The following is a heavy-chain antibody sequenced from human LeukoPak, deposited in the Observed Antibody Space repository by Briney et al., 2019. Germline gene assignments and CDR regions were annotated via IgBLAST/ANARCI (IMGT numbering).Heavy chain of an antibody. CDR2: ISTSNGDP. CDR1: GYTFTNSD. J-gene: IGHJ5*02. V-gene: IGHV1-18*01. CDR3: ARDPYHRLGPPLDL. D-gene: IGHD1-14*01. Sequence: ASVKVSCRASGYTFTNSDITWVRQAPGQGLEWMGRISTSNGDPNYAAKLQGRVTMTTDTSTSTVYMELGSLTFDDTAVYFCARDPYHRLGPPLDLWGQGTLVTVSS.